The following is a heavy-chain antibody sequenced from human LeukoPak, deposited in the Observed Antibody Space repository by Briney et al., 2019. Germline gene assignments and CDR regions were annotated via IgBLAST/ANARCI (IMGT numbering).Heavy chain of an antibody. CDR3: ARQGEDCGGDCYSRHYYYYYGMDV. CDR2: IYPGDSDT. V-gene: IGHV5-51*01. Sequence: GESLKISCKGSGYSFTSYWIGWVRQMPGKGLEWMGIIYPGDSDTRYSPSFQGQVTISADKSISTAYLQWSSLKASDTAMYYCARQGEDCGGDCYSRHYYYYYGMDVWGQGTTVTVSS. CDR1: GYSFTSYW. J-gene: IGHJ6*02. D-gene: IGHD2-21*02.